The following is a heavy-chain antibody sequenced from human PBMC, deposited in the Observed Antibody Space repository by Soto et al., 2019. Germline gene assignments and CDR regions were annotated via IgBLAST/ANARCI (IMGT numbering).Heavy chain of an antibody. D-gene: IGHD6-13*01. CDR1: GDSFSGCY. J-gene: IGHJ5*02. Sequence: AETLSLTYTVSGDSFSGCYWSWIRQPAGKGLEGILRVHTSGNTDYKPDLESLVTVSVDTSRNQFSLKLRFVTAADTAVYYCAREAAETVRVGYWCHXWGQVTLFTVSX. CDR3: AREAAETVRVGYWCHX. V-gene: IGHV4-4*07. CDR2: VHTSGNT.